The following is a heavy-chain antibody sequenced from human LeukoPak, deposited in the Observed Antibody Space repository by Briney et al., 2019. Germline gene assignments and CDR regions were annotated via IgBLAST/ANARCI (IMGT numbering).Heavy chain of an antibody. CDR2: IIPIFGTA. Sequence: ASVKVSCKASGGTFSSYAISWWRKAPGQGLDWMGGIIPIFGTANYAQKFQGRVTITTDESTSTAYMELSSLRSEDTAVYYCAGSLQGDYYYMDVWGKGTTVTVSS. CDR3: AGSLQGDYYYMDV. V-gene: IGHV1-69*05. J-gene: IGHJ6*03. CDR1: GGTFSSYA.